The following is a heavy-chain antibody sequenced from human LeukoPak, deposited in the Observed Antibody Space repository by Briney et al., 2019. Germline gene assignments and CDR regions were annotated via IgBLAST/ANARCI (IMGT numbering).Heavy chain of an antibody. CDR1: GGSFSGYY. Sequence: SETLSLTCAVYGGSFSGYYWSWIRQPPGKGLEWIGEINHSGSTNYNPSLKSRVTISVDTSKNQFSLKPSSVTAADTAVYYCARRGYSYGFKALDYWGQGTLVTVSS. D-gene: IGHD5-18*01. CDR3: ARRGYSYGFKALDY. CDR2: INHSGST. J-gene: IGHJ4*02. V-gene: IGHV4-34*01.